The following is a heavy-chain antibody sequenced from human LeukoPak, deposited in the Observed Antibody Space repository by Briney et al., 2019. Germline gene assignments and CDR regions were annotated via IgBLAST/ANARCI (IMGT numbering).Heavy chain of an antibody. CDR2: IYYSGST. J-gene: IGHJ6*02. CDR1: GGSFSGYY. V-gene: IGHV4-59*01. CDR3: ARADYGDYYYYGMDV. Sequence: SETLSLTCAVYGGSFSGYYWSWIRQPPGKGLEWIGYIYYSGSTNYNPSLKSRVTISVDTSKNQFSLKLSSVTAADTAVYYCARADYGDYYYYGMDVWGQGTTVTVSS. D-gene: IGHD4-17*01.